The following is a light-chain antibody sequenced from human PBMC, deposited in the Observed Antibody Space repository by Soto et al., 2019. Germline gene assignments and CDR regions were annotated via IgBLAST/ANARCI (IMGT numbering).Light chain of an antibody. CDR2: GAS. Sequence: LTQARATLSSSTVYSYSLSCRARQTISSNYLAWYQQQPGQAPRLLIYGASTRATGIPARFSGGGSGTEFTLPISSLQSEDFAVYYCQQYNNWPITFGQGTRLEIK. V-gene: IGKV3-15*01. CDR3: QQYNNWPIT. J-gene: IGKJ5*01. CDR1: QTISSN.